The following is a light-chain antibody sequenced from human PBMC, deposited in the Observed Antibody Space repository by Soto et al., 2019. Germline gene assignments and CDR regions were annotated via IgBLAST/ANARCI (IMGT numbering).Light chain of an antibody. J-gene: IGKJ1*01. Sequence: DIQMTQSTSSLSASVGDRVTITCRASQSISSYLNWYQQKPGKAPKLLIYAASSLQSGVPSRFSGSGSGTDFTLTISSLQPEDFATYYCQQRETFGQGTKVDIK. CDR2: AAS. CDR3: QQRET. V-gene: IGKV1-39*01. CDR1: QSISSY.